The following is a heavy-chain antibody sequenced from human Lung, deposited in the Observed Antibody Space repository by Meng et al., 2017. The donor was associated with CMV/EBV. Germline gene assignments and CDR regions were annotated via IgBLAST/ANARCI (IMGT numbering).Heavy chain of an antibody. CDR3: ASSYYYDSSGYVYFDY. Sequence: GGPFSSYAISWVRQAPGQGLEWMGGIIPFFGAANYAQKFQGRVTITTDEFTTTAYMELSSLRSEDTAVYYCASSYYYDSSGYVYFDYWGQGTLVTVSS. J-gene: IGHJ4*02. CDR2: IIPFFGAA. D-gene: IGHD3-22*01. V-gene: IGHV1-69*05. CDR1: GGPFSSYA.